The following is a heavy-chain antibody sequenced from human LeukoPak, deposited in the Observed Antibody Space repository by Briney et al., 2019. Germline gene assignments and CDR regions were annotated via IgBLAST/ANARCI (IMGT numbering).Heavy chain of an antibody. CDR3: ARLTAYFDL. J-gene: IGHJ2*01. CDR1: GGSISSSNYY. CDR2: IYYSGTT. Sequence: PSETLSLTCTVSGGSISSSNYYWGWIRQPPGKGLEWIGSIYYSGTTYYNPSLKSRVTMSVDTSKNQFSLKVTSVTAADTAVYYCARLTAYFDLWGRGTLVTVSS. V-gene: IGHV4-39*07.